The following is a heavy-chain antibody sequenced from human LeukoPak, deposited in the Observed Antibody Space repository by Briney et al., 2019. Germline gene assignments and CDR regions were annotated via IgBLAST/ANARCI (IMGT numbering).Heavy chain of an antibody. V-gene: IGHV1-46*01. CDR3: ARDDSSGYYSLYFDL. D-gene: IGHD3-22*01. CDR1: GYTFTSYY. CDR2: INPSGGST. Sequence: ASVKVSCKASGYTFTSYYMHWVRQAPGQGLEWMGIINPSGGSTSYAQKFQGSVTMTRDTSTSTVYMELSSLRSEDTAVYYCARDDSSGYYSLYFDLWGRGTLVTVSS. J-gene: IGHJ2*01.